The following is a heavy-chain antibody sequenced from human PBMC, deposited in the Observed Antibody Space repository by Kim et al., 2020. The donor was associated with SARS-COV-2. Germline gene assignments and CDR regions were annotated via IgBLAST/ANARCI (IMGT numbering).Heavy chain of an antibody. Sequence: ASVKVSCKVSGYTLTELSMHWVRQAPGKGLEWMGGFDPEDGETIYAQKFQGRVTMTEDTSTDTAYMELSSLRSEDTAVYYCATLDSSGYYKEYYVDYWGQGTLVTVSS. CDR1: GYTLTELS. D-gene: IGHD3-22*01. J-gene: IGHJ4*02. CDR3: ATLDSSGYYKEYYVDY. V-gene: IGHV1-24*01. CDR2: FDPEDGET.